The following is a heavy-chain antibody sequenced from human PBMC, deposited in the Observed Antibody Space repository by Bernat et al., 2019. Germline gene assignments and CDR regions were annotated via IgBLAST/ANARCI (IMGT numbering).Heavy chain of an antibody. J-gene: IGHJ3*02. Sequence: EVQLVESGGGLVQPGGSLRLSCAASGFTVSSDYMNWVRQAPGKGLEWVLIIYSGGSTYYADSVKGRFTISRDNSKNTLYLQMHSLRVEDTAVYYCARMRGGTGPMFYDFDIWGQGTMVTVSS. D-gene: IGHD3-10*02. CDR1: GFTVSSDY. CDR3: ARMRGGTGPMFYDFDI. CDR2: IYSGGST. V-gene: IGHV3-66*02.